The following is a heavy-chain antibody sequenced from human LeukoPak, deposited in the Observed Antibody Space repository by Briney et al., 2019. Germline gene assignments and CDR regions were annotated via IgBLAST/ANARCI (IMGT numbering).Heavy chain of an antibody. J-gene: IGHJ4*02. CDR3: ARQYYYGSGPSRPFDY. CDR2: IYYSGST. D-gene: IGHD3-10*01. Sequence: PSETLSLTCIVSGGSISNNNYYWGWIRQPPGKGLELIGSIYYSGSTYYNPALKSRVTISVDTSKNQFSLNLSSATAADTAVYYCARQYYYGSGPSRPFDYWGQGTLVTVSS. CDR1: GGSISNNNYY. V-gene: IGHV4-39*01.